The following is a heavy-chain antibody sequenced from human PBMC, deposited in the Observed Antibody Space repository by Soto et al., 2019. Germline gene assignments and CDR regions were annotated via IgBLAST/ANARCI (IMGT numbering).Heavy chain of an antibody. J-gene: IGHJ4*02. D-gene: IGHD3-10*01. CDR3: ASPGDPDY. CDR2: IYYSGST. V-gene: IGHV4-39*01. Sequence: SETLSLTCTVSGGSISSSSYYWGWIRQPPGKGLEWIGSIYYSGSTYYNPSLKSRVTISVDTSKNQFSLKLSSVTAADTAVYYCASPGDPDYWGQGTLVTVSS. CDR1: GGSISSSSYY.